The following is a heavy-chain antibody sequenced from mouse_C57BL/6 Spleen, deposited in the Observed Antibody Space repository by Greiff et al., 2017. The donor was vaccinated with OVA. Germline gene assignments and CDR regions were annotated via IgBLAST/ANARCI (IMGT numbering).Heavy chain of an antibody. CDR1: GFTFSSYA. J-gene: IGHJ3*01. D-gene: IGHD6-1*01. Sequence: EVKLVESGEGLVKPGGSLKLSCAASGFTFSSYAMSWVRQTPEKRLEWVAYISSGGDYIYYADTVKGRFTISRDTARNTLYLQMRSVKSEDTAMYYCTRDSREGSFADWGQGTLVTVSA. V-gene: IGHV5-9-1*02. CDR2: ISSGGDYI. CDR3: TRDSREGSFAD.